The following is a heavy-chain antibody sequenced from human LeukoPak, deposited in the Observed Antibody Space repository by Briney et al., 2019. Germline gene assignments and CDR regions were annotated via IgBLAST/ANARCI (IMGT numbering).Heavy chain of an antibody. V-gene: IGHV1-69*04. D-gene: IGHD2-2*01. Sequence: SVKVSCKASGGTFSSYTISWVRQAPGQGGEWMGKIIPILGIANYAQKFQGRVTITADKSTSTAYMELSSLRSEDTAVYYCARDSSDCSSTSCYWGAFDYWGQGTLVTVSS. CDR1: GGTFSSYT. CDR2: IIPILGIA. J-gene: IGHJ4*02. CDR3: ARDSSDCSSTSCYWGAFDY.